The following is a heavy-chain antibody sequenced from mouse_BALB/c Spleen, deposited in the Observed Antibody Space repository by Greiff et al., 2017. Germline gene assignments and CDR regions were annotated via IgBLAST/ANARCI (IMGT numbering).Heavy chain of an antibody. CDR2: INSNGGST. CDR1: GFTFSSYG. Sequence: DVHLVESGGGLVQPGGSLKLSCAASGFTFSSYGMSWVRQTPDKRLELVATINSNGGSTYYPDSVKGRFTISRDNAKNTLYLQMSSLKSEDTAMYYCAREDYYGPIFDYWGQGTTLTVSS. V-gene: IGHV5-6-3*01. J-gene: IGHJ2*01. D-gene: IGHD1-2*01. CDR3: AREDYYGPIFDY.